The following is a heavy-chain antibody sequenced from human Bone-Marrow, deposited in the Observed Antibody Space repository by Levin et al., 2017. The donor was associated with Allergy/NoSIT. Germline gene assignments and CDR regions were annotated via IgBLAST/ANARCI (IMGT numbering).Heavy chain of an antibody. CDR2: VRRRGRET. CDR1: GFSISKYW. J-gene: IGHJ4*02. Sequence: LSLTCAASGFSISKYWMSWVRQAPGKGLEWVANVRRRGRETSYVDSVKGRFIVSRDDAKNSVYLQLNSLRVEDTAVYYCVRENSAPDYWGQGTLVTVSS. V-gene: IGHV3-7*01. CDR3: VRENSAPDY.